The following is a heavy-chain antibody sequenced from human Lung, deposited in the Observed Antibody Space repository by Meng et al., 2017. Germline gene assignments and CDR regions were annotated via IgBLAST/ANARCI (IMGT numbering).Heavy chain of an antibody. CDR3: VRSSAWVRTGFDP. Sequence: QPQLQESGPGLVKPSAALSLTCCVSGCSISTSGYYWGWIRQPPGKGLEWIGSIGHSGFTYYTPSVKSRVTVSIDTSKSQFSLKLTSVTAADTAVYFCVRSSAWVRTGFDPWGQGTLVTVSS. CDR1: GCSISTSGYY. CDR2: IGHSGFT. V-gene: IGHV4-39*01. J-gene: IGHJ5*02. D-gene: IGHD3-22*01.